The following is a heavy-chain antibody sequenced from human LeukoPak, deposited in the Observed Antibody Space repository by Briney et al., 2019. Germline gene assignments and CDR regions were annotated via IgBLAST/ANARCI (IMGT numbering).Heavy chain of an antibody. CDR1: GLTFSSYW. CDR3: LVTTRSRGFDY. D-gene: IGHD1/OR15-1a*01. Sequence: PGGSLRLSCAASGLTFSSYWMSWVRQAPGKGLEWVANIRQDGSVQNYVDSVKGRFTISRDNPKNSVYLQMSSLRAEDTAVYYCLVTTRSRGFDYWGQGTLVTVPS. CDR2: IRQDGSVQ. V-gene: IGHV3-7*01. J-gene: IGHJ4*02.